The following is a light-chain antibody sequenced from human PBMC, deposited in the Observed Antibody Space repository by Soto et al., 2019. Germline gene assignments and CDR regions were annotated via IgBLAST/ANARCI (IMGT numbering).Light chain of an antibody. Sequence: EILLTQSPGTLSLSPGERATLSCRASRSVSSSYLAWYQQKPGQAPRLLIYGASTRATGIPDRFSGSGSGTDFTLTISRLEPEDFAVFYCQQYSSSPRTFGQGTKVEIK. CDR1: RSVSSSY. V-gene: IGKV3-20*01. J-gene: IGKJ1*01. CDR2: GAS. CDR3: QQYSSSPRT.